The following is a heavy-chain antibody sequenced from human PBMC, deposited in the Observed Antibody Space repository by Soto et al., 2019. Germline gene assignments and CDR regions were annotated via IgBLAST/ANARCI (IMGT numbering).Heavy chain of an antibody. D-gene: IGHD3-10*01. CDR3: ARTVLLWLGELSHFDY. Sequence: GASVKVSCKASGYTFTSYGISWVRQAPGQGLEWMGWISAYNGNTNYAQKLQGRVTMTTDTSTSTAYMELRSLRSDDTAVYYCARTVLLWLGELSHFDYWGQGTLVTVSS. CDR2: ISAYNGNT. V-gene: IGHV1-18*01. CDR1: GYTFTSYG. J-gene: IGHJ4*02.